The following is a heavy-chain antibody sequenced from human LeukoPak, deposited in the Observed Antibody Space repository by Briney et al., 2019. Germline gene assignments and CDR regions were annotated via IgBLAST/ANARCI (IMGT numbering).Heavy chain of an antibody. CDR1: GGSISSYY. D-gene: IGHD6-13*01. V-gene: IGHV4-59*01. Sequence: SETLSLTCNVSGGSISSYYWSWIRQPPGKGLEWVGNFYSSGRTNYNPSLKSRVTISVDTSKNQFSLKLSSVTAADTAVYYCAREYRRSSWYELGGGFDYWGQGTLITVSS. J-gene: IGHJ4*02. CDR3: AREYRRSSWYELGGGFDY. CDR2: FYSSGRT.